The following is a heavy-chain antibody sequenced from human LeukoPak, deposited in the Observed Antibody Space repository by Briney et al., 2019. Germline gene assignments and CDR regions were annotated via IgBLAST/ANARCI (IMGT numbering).Heavy chain of an antibody. CDR3: ARVTSSGWYSFDY. V-gene: IGHV3-30-3*01. J-gene: IGHJ4*02. CDR2: ISNDGSNK. Sequence: PGRSLRLSCAASDLTFSRYAMHWVRQAPGKGLEWVAVISNDGSNKYYADSVKGRFTISRDNSKNTLYLQMNSLRTEDTALYYCARVTSSGWYSFDYWGQGTLVTVSS. D-gene: IGHD6-19*01. CDR1: DLTFSRYA.